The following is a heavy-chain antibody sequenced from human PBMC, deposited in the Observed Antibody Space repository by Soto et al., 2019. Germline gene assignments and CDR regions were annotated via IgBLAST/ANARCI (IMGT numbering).Heavy chain of an antibody. CDR1: GFTFTSSA. CDR3: AAGVTYDGNFDI. Sequence: ASVKVSCKASGFTFTSSAMQWVRRARGQRLEWIGWIVVGSGNTNYAQKFQGRVSITRDMSTRTAYMELSSLRSEDTAVYYCAAGVTYDGNFDIWGQGTMVTVSS. D-gene: IGHD5-12*01. CDR2: IVVGSGNT. V-gene: IGHV1-58*02. J-gene: IGHJ3*02.